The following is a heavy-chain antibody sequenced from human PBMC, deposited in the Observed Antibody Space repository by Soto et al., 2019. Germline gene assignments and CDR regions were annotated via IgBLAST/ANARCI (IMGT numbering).Heavy chain of an antibody. CDR1: GFTFDDYA. CDR3: AKDIGRLGQLRDYYDGMDV. D-gene: IGHD6-6*01. J-gene: IGHJ6*02. Sequence: ESGGGLVQPGRSLRLSCAASGFTFDDYAMHWVRQAPGKGLEWVSGISWNSGSIGYADSVKGRFTISRDNAKNSLYLQMKSLRAEDTALYYCAKDIGRLGQLRDYYDGMDVWGQGTTVTVSS. CDR2: ISWNSGSI. V-gene: IGHV3-9*01.